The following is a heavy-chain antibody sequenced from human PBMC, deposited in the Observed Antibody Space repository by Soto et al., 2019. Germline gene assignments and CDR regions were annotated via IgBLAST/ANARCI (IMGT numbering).Heavy chain of an antibody. CDR1: GYTFTSYV. D-gene: IGHD2-2*01. CDR2: ISAYNGNT. J-gene: IGHJ4*02. CDR3: ARGCSSTSCYLSSGDGLYYFDY. V-gene: IGHV1-18*01. Sequence: GASVKVSCKASGYTFTSYVISWVRQAPGQGLEWMGWISAYNGNTNYAQKFQGRVTMTRDTSTSTVYMELSSLRSEDTAVYYCARGCSSTSCYLSSGDGLYYFDYWGQGTLVTVSS.